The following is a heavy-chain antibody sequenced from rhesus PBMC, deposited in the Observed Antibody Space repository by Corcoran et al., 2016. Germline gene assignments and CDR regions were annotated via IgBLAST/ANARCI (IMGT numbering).Heavy chain of an antibody. CDR3: ARASGYSGSWNY. CDR2: IGGRSGRT. D-gene: IGHD6-25*01. V-gene: IGHV4-127*01. CDR1: GYSISSGYG. J-gene: IGHJ4*01. Sequence: QVQLQESGPGLVKPSETLSLTCAVSGYSISSGYGWSWTRQPPGKGLEGIGYIGGRSGRTTYNPSLKRRVTISKDTSKNQFSLKLSSVTAADTAVYYCARASGYSGSWNYWGQGVLVTVSS.